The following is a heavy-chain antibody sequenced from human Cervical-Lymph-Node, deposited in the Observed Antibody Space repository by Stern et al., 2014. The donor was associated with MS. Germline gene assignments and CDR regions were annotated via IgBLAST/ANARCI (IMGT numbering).Heavy chain of an antibody. CDR1: GYTFTAYY. D-gene: IGHD2-21*01. CDR2: VNPNSGGT. Sequence: VQLVESGAEVKKPGASVKVSCKASGYTFTAYYLHWVRQAPGQGLAWMGGVNPNSGGTSYAPKFHGRVTMTRDTSPSTAFMELSTLTSDDTAFYYCARGPNEHWGGHYNSNGMDVWGQGTTVTVSS. J-gene: IGHJ6*02. V-gene: IGHV1-2*02. CDR3: ARGPNEHWGGHYNSNGMDV.